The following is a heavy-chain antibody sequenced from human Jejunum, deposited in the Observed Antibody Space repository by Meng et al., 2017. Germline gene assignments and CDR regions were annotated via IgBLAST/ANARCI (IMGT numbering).Heavy chain of an antibody. CDR3: AKDRVGEYADAFDI. J-gene: IGHJ3*02. CDR1: GFTFSNSA. Sequence: GESLKISCAASGFTFSNSAMTWVRQAPGKGLEWVSAVSVTGDRTYYADSVKGRFTISRHNSNNTLHLQMNSLRAEDTALYYCAKDRVGEYADAFDIWGQGTMVTVSS. V-gene: IGHV3-23*01. D-gene: IGHD3-10*01. CDR2: VSVTGDRT.